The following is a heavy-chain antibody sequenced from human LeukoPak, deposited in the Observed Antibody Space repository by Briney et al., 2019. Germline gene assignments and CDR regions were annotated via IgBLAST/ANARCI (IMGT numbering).Heavy chain of an antibody. J-gene: IGHJ5*02. D-gene: IGHD3-10*01. Sequence: WASVKVSCKASGYTFTSYGISWVRQAPGQGLEWMGWISAYNGNTNYAQKLQGRVTMTTDTSTSTAYMELRSLRSDDTAVYYCARSTLLWFGSSWFDPWGQGTLVTVSS. CDR3: ARSTLLWFGSSWFDP. CDR2: ISAYNGNT. CDR1: GYTFTSYG. V-gene: IGHV1-18*01.